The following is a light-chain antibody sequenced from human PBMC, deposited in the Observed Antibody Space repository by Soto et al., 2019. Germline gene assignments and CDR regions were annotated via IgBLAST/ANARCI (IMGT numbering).Light chain of an antibody. Sequence: EVVMTQSPATLSVSPGESATLSCRASQSVSSNLAWYQQRPGQAPRLLIYGASTMATGIPARFSGSGSGTEFTLTISSLQSEDFAIYYCQQYNNWPPWTFGQGTKVEIK. CDR3: QQYNNWPPWT. CDR2: GAS. J-gene: IGKJ1*01. CDR1: QSVSSN. V-gene: IGKV3-15*01.